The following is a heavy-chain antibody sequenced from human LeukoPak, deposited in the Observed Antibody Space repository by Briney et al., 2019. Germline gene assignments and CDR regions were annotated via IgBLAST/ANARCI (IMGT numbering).Heavy chain of an antibody. CDR1: GYSFTTYW. D-gene: IGHD3-10*01. CDR2: MNPSDSDG. J-gene: IGHJ4*02. CDR3: AIKDISASYYNV. Sequence: GESLKISCKGSGYSFTTYWIGWVRQMPGKGLEWMGTMNPSDSDGKYSPSFQGQVTFSGDKSISTAYLQWSSLKASDTAMYYCAIKDISASYYNVWGQGTLVTVSS. V-gene: IGHV5-51*01.